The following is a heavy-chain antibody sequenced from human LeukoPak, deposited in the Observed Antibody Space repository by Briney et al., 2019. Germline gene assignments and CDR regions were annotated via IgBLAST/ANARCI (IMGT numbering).Heavy chain of an antibody. CDR1: GGSISSSSYY. V-gene: IGHV4-39*07. D-gene: IGHD3-22*01. J-gene: IGHJ3*02. Sequence: SETLSLTCTVSGGSISSSSYYWGWIRQPPGKGLEWIGNIYYSGSTYYNPSLKSRVTISIDTSNNQFSLRLSSVTAADTAVYYCARLLYYYDSSGLDAFDIWGQGTMVTVSS. CDR3: ARLLYYYDSSGLDAFDI. CDR2: IYYSGST.